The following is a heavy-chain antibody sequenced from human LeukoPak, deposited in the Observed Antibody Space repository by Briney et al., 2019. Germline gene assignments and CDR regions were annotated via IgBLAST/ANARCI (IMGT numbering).Heavy chain of an antibody. J-gene: IGHJ5*02. D-gene: IGHD2-2*01. CDR3: ARSSNLAYNWFDP. CDR1: GGSFSGYH. V-gene: IGHV4-34*01. CDR2: INHSGST. Sequence: SETLSLTCGVHGGSFSGYHWSWIRQPPGKGLEWIGEINHSGSTNYNSSLKSRVTISVDTSKNQFSLKLSSVTAADTAVYYCARSSNLAYNWFDPWGQGPWSPSPQ.